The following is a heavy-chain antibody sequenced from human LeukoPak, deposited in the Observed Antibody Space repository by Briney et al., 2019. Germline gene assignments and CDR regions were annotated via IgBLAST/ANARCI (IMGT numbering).Heavy chain of an antibody. CDR1: GYTFTSFA. V-gene: IGHV7-4-1*02. J-gene: IGHJ3*02. CDR3: AREILRFDI. CDR2: INTNTGNP. Sequence: ASVKVSCKASGYTFTSFAMNWVRQAPGQGLEWMGWINTNTGNPTYAQGFTGRFVFSLDSSVSTAYLQISNLMPEDTAKYYCAREILRFDIWGQGTMVTVSS.